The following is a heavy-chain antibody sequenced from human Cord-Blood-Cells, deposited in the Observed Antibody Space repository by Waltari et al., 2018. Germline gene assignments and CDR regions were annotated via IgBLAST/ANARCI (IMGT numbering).Heavy chain of an antibody. CDR3: ARDNLARDDAFDI. V-gene: IGHV1-2*02. D-gene: IGHD5-12*01. CDR2: INPNSGGT. J-gene: IGHJ3*02. Sequence: QVQLVQSGAEVKKPGASVKVSCKASGYTFTGYYMPWVRPAPGQGLDWMGWINPNSGGTNYAQKFQGRVTMTRDTSISTAYMELSRLRSDDTAVYYCARDNLARDDAFDIWGQGTMVTVSS. CDR1: GYTFTGYY.